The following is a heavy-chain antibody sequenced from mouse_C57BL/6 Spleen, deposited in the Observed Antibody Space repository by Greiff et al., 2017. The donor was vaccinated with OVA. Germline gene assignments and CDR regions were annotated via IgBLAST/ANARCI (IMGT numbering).Heavy chain of an antibody. V-gene: IGHV1-75*01. J-gene: IGHJ1*03. D-gene: IGHD1-1*02. CDR1: GYTFTDYY. Sequence: VQRVESGPELVKPGASVKISCKASGYTFTDYYINWVKQRPGQGLEWIGWIFPGSGSTYYNEKFKGKATLTVDKSSSTAYMLLSSLTSEDSAVYFCARYPGLSGYFDVWGTGTTVTVSS. CDR2: IFPGSGST. CDR3: ARYPGLSGYFDV.